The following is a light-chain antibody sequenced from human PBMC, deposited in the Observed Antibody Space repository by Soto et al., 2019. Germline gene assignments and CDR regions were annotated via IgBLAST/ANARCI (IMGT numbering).Light chain of an antibody. Sequence: QSALTQPASVSGSPGQSITISCTGTSSDVGGYNYASWYQQHPGKAPKLMIYDVSNRPSGVSNRFSGSKSGNTASLTISGLQAEDEADYYCGSYTSSSTLYVFGTGTKVTVL. V-gene: IGLV2-14*01. CDR2: DVS. J-gene: IGLJ1*01. CDR1: SSDVGGYNY. CDR3: GSYTSSSTLYV.